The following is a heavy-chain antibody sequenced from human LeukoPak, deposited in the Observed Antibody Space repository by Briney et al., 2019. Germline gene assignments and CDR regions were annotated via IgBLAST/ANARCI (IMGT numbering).Heavy chain of an antibody. D-gene: IGHD4-23*01. Sequence: TSETLSLTCTVSGGSISSSSYYWGWIRQPPGKGLEWIGSIYYSGSTYYNPSLKSRVTISVDTSKNQFSLKLSSVTAADTAVYYCARVGVDYSGNVLKYFFDYWGQGTLVTVSS. CDR2: IYYSGST. CDR1: GGSISSSSYY. J-gene: IGHJ4*02. CDR3: ARVGVDYSGNVLKYFFDY. V-gene: IGHV4-39*01.